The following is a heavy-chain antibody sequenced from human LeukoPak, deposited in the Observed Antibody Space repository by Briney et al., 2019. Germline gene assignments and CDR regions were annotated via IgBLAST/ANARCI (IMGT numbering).Heavy chain of an antibody. J-gene: IGHJ4*02. D-gene: IGHD1-26*01. Sequence: SETLSLTCTVSGGSISSYYWSWIRQPPGKGLEWIGYIYYSGSTNYNPSLKSRVTISVDTSKNQFSLKLSSVTAADTAVYYCARFRATFFDYWGQGTLVTVSS. CDR2: IYYSGST. CDR1: GGSISSYY. CDR3: ARFRATFFDY. V-gene: IGHV4-59*01.